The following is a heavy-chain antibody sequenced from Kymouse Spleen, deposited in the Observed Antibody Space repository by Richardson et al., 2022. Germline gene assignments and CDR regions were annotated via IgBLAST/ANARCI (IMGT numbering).Heavy chain of an antibody. Sequence: EVQLVESGGGLVKPGGSLRLSCAASGFTFSNAWMSWVRQAPGKGLEWVGRIKSKTDGGTTDYAAPVKGRFTISRDDSKNTLYLQMNSLKTEDTAVYYCKRWQLVRGWYFDLWGRGTLVTVSS. CDR3: KRWQLVRGWYFDL. CDR1: GFTFSNAW. D-gene: IGHD6-6*01. J-gene: IGHJ2*01. CDR2: IKSKTDGGTT. V-gene: IGHV3-15*01.